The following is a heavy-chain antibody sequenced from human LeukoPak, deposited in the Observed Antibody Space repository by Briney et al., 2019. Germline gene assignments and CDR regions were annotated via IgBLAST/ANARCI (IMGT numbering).Heavy chain of an antibody. CDR2: IYPGDSDT. V-gene: IGHV5-51*01. Sequence: GESLKISGQVSGYSFTTYWIGWVRQMPGKGLEWMGIIYPGDSDTRYSPSFQGQVTISLGKSISTAYLQWSSLKASDTAMYYCASGPDSSGDYWGQGTLVTVSS. J-gene: IGHJ4*02. CDR3: ASGPDSSGDY. D-gene: IGHD3-22*01. CDR1: GYSFTTYW.